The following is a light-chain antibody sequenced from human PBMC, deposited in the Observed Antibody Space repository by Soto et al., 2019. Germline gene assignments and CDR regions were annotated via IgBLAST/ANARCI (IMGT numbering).Light chain of an antibody. CDR2: DAS. J-gene: IGKJ4*01. CDR1: HRISTW. V-gene: IGKV1-5*01. CDR3: KQYKSYPLN. Sequence: IHMTQSPSTLSASACYRVTITFRASHRISTWFSWYQQKPGKAPKFLIYDASSLESGVPSRFSGSGSGTEFTINTSSLQPDDFANYYCKQYKSYPLNFGGGTXV.